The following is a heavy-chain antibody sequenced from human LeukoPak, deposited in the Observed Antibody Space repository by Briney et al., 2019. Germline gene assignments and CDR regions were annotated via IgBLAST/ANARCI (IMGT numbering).Heavy chain of an antibody. D-gene: IGHD2-15*01. J-gene: IGHJ5*02. CDR3: ARGRCSS. V-gene: IGHV3-48*02. CDR1: GFTFTSYV. Sequence: GGSLRLSCAASGFTFTSYVMNWVRQPPGKGLEWISYIGTRGTTMYYADSVKGRFTISRDNAKNSLYLQMNSLRDEDTAIYYCARGRCSSWGQGTLVTVSS. CDR2: IGTRGTTM.